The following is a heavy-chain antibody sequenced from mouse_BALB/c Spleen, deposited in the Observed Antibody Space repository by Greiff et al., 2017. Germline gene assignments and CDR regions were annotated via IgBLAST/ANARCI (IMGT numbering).Heavy chain of an antibody. Sequence: EVKLMESGGGLVQPGGSRKLSCAASGFTFSSFGMHWVRQAPEKGLEWVAYISSGSSTIYYADTVKGRFTISRDNPKNTLFLQMTSLRSEDTAMYYCARDSYGSSYGVDYWGQGTSVTVSS. CDR1: GFTFSSFG. J-gene: IGHJ4*01. D-gene: IGHD1-1*01. V-gene: IGHV5-17*02. CDR3: ARDSYGSSYGVDY. CDR2: ISSGSSTI.